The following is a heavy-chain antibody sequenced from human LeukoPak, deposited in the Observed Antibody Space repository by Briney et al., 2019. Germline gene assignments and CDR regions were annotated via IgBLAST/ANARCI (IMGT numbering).Heavy chain of an antibody. V-gene: IGHV4-34*01. CDR2: INHSGST. J-gene: IGHJ4*02. CDR1: GGSISSYY. Sequence: SETLSLTCTVSGGSISSYYWSWIRQPPGKGLEWIGEINHSGSTNYNPSLKSRVTISVDTSKNQFSLKLSSVTAADTAVYYCAGYGGVGATGDYWGQGTLVTVSS. CDR3: AGYGGVGATGDY. D-gene: IGHD1-26*01.